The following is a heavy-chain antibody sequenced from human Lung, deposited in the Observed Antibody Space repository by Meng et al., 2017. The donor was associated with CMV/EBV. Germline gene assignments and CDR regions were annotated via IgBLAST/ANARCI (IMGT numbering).Heavy chain of an antibody. J-gene: IGHJ4*02. CDR1: GFTFSTYA. V-gene: IGHV3-30*04. Sequence: GGSLRLXXAASGFTFSTYAMHWVRQAPGKGLEWVAVISFDGSNKYYADSVRGRSIISRDNPNNTVSLQMNSLRVEDTALYYCVRDGQAGAKGLDYWGQGTLVXVSS. CDR2: ISFDGSNK. D-gene: IGHD6-25*01. CDR3: VRDGQAGAKGLDY.